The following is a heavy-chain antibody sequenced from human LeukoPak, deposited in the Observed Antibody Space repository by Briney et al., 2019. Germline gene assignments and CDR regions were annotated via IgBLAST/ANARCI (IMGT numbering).Heavy chain of an antibody. V-gene: IGHV3-74*01. CDR1: GFTFSNYL. D-gene: IGHD6-6*01. Sequence: PGGSLRLSCAASGFTFSNYLMHWFRQAPGKGLVWVSHINSDGSSTTYADSVKGRFTISRDNAKNTLYLQMNSLRAEDTAVYYCVRDRSGSSFVYWGQGTLVTVSS. CDR2: INSDGSST. J-gene: IGHJ4*02. CDR3: VRDRSGSSFVY.